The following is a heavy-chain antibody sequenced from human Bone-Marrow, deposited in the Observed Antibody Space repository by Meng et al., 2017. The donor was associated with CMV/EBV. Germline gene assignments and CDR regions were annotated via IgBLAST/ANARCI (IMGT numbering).Heavy chain of an antibody. D-gene: IGHD2/OR15-2a*01. Sequence: SVKVSCKASGGTFSSYAISWVRQAPGQGLEWMGGIIPIFGTASYAQKFQGRVTMTRDTSTSTVYMELSSLRSEDTAVYYCAREGGVNSRSYYYYGMDVWGQGTTVTVSS. J-gene: IGHJ6*02. CDR3: AREGGVNSRSYYYYGMDV. V-gene: IGHV1-69*05. CDR1: GGTFSSYA. CDR2: IIPIFGTA.